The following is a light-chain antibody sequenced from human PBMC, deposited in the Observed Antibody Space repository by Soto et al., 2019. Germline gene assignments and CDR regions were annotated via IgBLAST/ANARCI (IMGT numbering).Light chain of an antibody. V-gene: IGLV2-14*01. CDR1: SSDVGGYDY. CDR2: EVT. CDR3: NSYTTSSTVV. Sequence: QSVLTQPASVSGSPGQSITISCTGTSSDVGGYDYVSWFQQHPGKAPKLLIYEVTNRPSGVSNRFSGSKSGNTASLTISGLHAEDEADYYFNSYTTSSTVVFGGGTKLTVL. J-gene: IGLJ3*02.